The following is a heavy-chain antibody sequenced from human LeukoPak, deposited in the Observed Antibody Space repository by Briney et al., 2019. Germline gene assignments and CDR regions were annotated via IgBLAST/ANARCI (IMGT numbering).Heavy chain of an antibody. D-gene: IGHD6-13*01. Sequence: GGSLRLSCAASGFTFSNYWMHWVRQAPGKGLVWVSRINSDGSTTYYADSVKGRFTISRDNAKNTLYLQLNSLRAEDTAVYYCARHTLISSAGFDYWGQGTLLTVSS. V-gene: IGHV3-74*01. CDR1: GFTFSNYW. CDR3: ARHTLISSAGFDY. J-gene: IGHJ4*02. CDR2: INSDGSTT.